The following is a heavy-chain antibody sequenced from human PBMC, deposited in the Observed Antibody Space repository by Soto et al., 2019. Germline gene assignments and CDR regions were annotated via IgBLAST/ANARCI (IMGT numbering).Heavy chain of an antibody. CDR2: ISGSGGST. CDR1: GFTFSSYA. CDR3: AKDPRGGYSGHGPYYYYYMDV. V-gene: IGHV3-23*01. J-gene: IGHJ6*03. D-gene: IGHD5-12*01. Sequence: GGSLRLSCAASGFTFSSYAMSWVRQAPGKGLEWVSAISGSGGSTYYADSVKGRFTISRDNSKNTLYLQMNSLRAEDTAVYYCAKDPRGGYSGHGPYYYYYMDVWGKGTTVTVS.